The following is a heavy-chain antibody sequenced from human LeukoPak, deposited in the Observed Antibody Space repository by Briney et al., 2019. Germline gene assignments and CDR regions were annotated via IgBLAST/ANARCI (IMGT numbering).Heavy chain of an antibody. D-gene: IGHD2-15*01. V-gene: IGHV4-59*01. Sequence: SETLSLTCTVSGGSISSYYWSWIRQPPGKGLEWIGYIYYSGSTNYNPSLKSRVTISVDTSKNQFSLKLSSVTAADTAVYCCARAGYCSGGSCYLRYYYYYGMDVWGQGTTVTVSS. CDR1: GGSISSYY. J-gene: IGHJ6*02. CDR3: ARAGYCSGGSCYLRYYYYYGMDV. CDR2: IYYSGST.